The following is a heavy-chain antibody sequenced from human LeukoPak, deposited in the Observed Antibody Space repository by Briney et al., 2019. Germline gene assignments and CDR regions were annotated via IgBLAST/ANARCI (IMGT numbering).Heavy chain of an antibody. J-gene: IGHJ6*03. D-gene: IGHD3-9*01. V-gene: IGHV4-39*07. CDR3: ARDAPKTDVLRYFQGLYYYYYMDV. CDR1: GGSISSSSYY. CDR2: IYYSGST. Sequence: PSETLSLTCTVSGGSISSSSYYWGWIRQPPGKGLEWIGSIYYSGSTYYNPSLKSRVTISVDTSKNQFSLKLSSVTAADTAVYYCARDAPKTDVLRYFQGLYYYYYMDVWGKGTTVTVSS.